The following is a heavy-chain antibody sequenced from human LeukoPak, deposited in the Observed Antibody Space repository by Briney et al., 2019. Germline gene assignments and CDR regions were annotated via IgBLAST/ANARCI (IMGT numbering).Heavy chain of an antibody. Sequence: SQTLSLTCTVSGGSISSGDYYWSWIRQPPGKGLEWIGYIYYSGSTYYNPSLKSRVTISVDTSKNQFSLKLSSVTAADTAVYYCARAGSGWYGAFDYWGQGTLVTVSS. D-gene: IGHD6-19*01. CDR2: IYYSGST. J-gene: IGHJ4*02. CDR1: GGSISSGDYY. V-gene: IGHV4-30-4*01. CDR3: ARAGSGWYGAFDY.